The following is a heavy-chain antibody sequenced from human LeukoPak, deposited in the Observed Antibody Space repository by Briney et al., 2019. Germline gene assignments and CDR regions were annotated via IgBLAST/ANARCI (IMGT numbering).Heavy chain of an antibody. Sequence: PGRSLRLPCAASGFTFSTYGIHWVRQAPGKGLEWVAVIWYDGSNKYYADSVKGRFTISRDNSKNTVYLEMNSLRAEDTAVYYCARQMRDGDYDYWGQGTLVTVSS. V-gene: IGHV3-33*01. D-gene: IGHD4-17*01. J-gene: IGHJ4*02. CDR3: ARQMRDGDYDY. CDR2: IWYDGSNK. CDR1: GFTFSTYG.